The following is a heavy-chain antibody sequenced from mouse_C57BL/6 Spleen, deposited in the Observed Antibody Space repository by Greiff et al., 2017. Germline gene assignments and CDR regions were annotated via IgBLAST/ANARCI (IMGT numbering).Heavy chain of an antibody. CDR2: ISSGSSTI. D-gene: IGHD2-3*01. CDR3: ATIYDGYAMDD. V-gene: IGHV5-17*01. Sequence: EVKVVESGGGLVKPGGSLKLSCAASGFTFSDYGMHRVRQAPEKGLEWVAYISSGSSTIYYADTVKGRFTISRDNAKNTLFLQMTSLRSEDTAMYYCATIYDGYAMDDWGKGTSVTVSS. CDR1: GFTFSDYG. J-gene: IGHJ4*01.